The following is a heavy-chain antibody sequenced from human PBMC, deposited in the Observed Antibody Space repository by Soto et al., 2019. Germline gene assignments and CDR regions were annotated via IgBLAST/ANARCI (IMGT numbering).Heavy chain of an antibody. D-gene: IGHD3-3*01. Sequence: RLSCAASGFTFSRYGMHRVRHAPGKGLEWVAVMSSDVSNKYYADSVKCRFTISRDNSKITLYLQLISLGAEDKAVYYCAKDRRRTSYDVLSGYYMEDYFYYGMDVWGQGVAVT. J-gene: IGHJ6*01. CDR3: AKDRRRTSYDVLSGYYMEDYFYYGMDV. V-gene: IGHV3-30*18. CDR2: MSSDVSNK. CDR1: GFTFSRYG.